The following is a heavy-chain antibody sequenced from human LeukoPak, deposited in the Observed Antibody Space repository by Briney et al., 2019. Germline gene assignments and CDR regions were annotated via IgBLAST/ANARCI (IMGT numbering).Heavy chain of an antibody. D-gene: IGHD2-15*01. CDR3: ARGGGGSYYYYYGMDV. CDR2: INHSGST. V-gene: IGHV4-34*01. J-gene: IGHJ6*02. Sequence: SETLSPTCAVYGGSFSGYYWSWIRQPPGKGLEWIGEINHSGSTNYNPSLKSRVTISVDTSKNQFSLKLSSVTAADTAVYYCARGGGGSYYYYYGMDVWGQGTTVTVSS. CDR1: GGSFSGYY.